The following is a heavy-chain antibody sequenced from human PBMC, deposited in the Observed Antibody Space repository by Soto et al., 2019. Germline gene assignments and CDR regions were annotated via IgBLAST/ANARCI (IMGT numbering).Heavy chain of an antibody. CDR3: ASGGLYYDYVWGSYRYDY. D-gene: IGHD3-16*02. Sequence: QVQLVQSGAEVKKPGSSVKVSCKASGGTFSSYAISWVRQAPGQGLEWMGGIIPIFGTANYAQKFQGRVTITADESTSTAYMERSSLRSEDTAVYYCASGGLYYDYVWGSYRYDYWGQGTLVTVSS. V-gene: IGHV1-69*01. J-gene: IGHJ4*02. CDR2: IIPIFGTA. CDR1: GGTFSSYA.